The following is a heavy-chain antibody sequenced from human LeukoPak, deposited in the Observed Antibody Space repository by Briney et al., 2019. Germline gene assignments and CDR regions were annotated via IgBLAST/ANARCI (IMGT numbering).Heavy chain of an antibody. V-gene: IGHV3-23*01. J-gene: IGHJ5*02. CDR2: ISSGGGT. D-gene: IGHD6-13*01. CDR1: GFTFSSYA. CDR3: AKDGYSNSRYDWFDP. Sequence: GGSLRLSCAASGFTFSSYAMSWVGQAPGKGLEWVSGISSGGGTYYADSVKGRFTISRDNSKNTLYLQMNNLRAEDTAVYYCAKDGYSNSRYDWFDPWGQGTLVTVSS.